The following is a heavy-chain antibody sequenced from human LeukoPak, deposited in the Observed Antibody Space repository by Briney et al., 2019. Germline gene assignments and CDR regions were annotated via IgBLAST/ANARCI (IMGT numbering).Heavy chain of an antibody. J-gene: IGHJ4*02. D-gene: IGHD4-17*01. CDR1: GFTFSSYA. Sequence: GGSLRLSCAASGFTFSSYAMSWVRQAPGKGLEWVSGISGSGGSTYYAEAVKGRFTISRDNSKNTLYLQMNSLRAEDTAVYYCAKDRESATVTQYFDYWGQGTLVTVSS. CDR3: AKDRESATVTQYFDY. CDR2: ISGSGGST. V-gene: IGHV3-23*01.